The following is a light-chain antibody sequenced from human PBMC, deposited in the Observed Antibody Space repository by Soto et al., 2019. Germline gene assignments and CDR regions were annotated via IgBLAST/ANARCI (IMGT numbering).Light chain of an antibody. Sequence: IQMTQSPSSLSASVGDRVTITCRASQSISSYLNWFQQKPGKAPKLLIYAASSLQSGVPSRFSGSGSGTDFTLTISSLEPEDFAVYYCQQRLMTFGQGTKVDVK. CDR1: QSISSY. CDR2: AAS. CDR3: QQRLMT. J-gene: IGKJ1*01. V-gene: IGKV1-39*01.